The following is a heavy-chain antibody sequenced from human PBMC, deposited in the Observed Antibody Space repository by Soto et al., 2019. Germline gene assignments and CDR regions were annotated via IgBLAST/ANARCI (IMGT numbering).Heavy chain of an antibody. J-gene: IGHJ4*02. D-gene: IGHD1-1*01. CDR1: GDSISSGDYY. CDR2: IYYSGNT. Sequence: SETLSLTCTVSGDSISSGDYYWSWIRQPPGKGLEWIGCIYYSGNTYYNPSLKRRFSISVDTSKNQFSLQLSSVTVADTAVYYCARRYGYSFDYWGQGTLVTVSS. V-gene: IGHV4-30-4*01. CDR3: ARRYGYSFDY.